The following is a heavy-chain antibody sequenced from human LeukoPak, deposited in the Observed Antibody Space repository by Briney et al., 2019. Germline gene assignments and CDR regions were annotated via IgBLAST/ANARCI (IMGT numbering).Heavy chain of an antibody. CDR2: IKLDGSEK. CDR3: ASGRQLGY. V-gene: IGHV3-7*01. Sequence: GGSLRLSCVASGFTFGKYWMSWVRQAPGKGLEWVANIKLDGSEKNYVDSVKGRFTISRDNAKNSLYLQMNSLRVEDTAIYYCASGRQLGYWGQGTLATVSA. D-gene: IGHD6-13*01. J-gene: IGHJ4*02. CDR1: GFTFGKYW.